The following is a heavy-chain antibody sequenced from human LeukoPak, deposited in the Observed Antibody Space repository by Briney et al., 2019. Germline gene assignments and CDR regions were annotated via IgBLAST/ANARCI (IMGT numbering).Heavy chain of an antibody. Sequence: SETLSLTCTVSGGSISSYYWSWIRQPPGKGLEWIGYIYYSGSTNYNPSLKSRVTISVDTSKNQFSLKLSSVTAADTAMYYCVRALGYCTSTSCLNYNYYGMDVWGQGATVTVSS. D-gene: IGHD2-2*01. CDR2: IYYSGST. J-gene: IGHJ6*02. CDR3: VRALGYCTSTSCLNYNYYGMDV. CDR1: GGSISSYY. V-gene: IGHV4-59*01.